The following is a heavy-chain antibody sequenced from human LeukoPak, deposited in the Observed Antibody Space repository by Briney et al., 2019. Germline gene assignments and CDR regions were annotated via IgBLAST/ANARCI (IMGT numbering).Heavy chain of an antibody. V-gene: IGHV4-39*07. CDR1: GGSISSYY. CDR2: IYYSGST. D-gene: IGHD3-10*01. J-gene: IGHJ4*02. Sequence: SETLSLTCTVSGGSISSYYWGWIRQPPGKGLEWIGSIYYSGSTYYNPSLKSRVTISVDTSKNQFSLKLSSVTAADTAVYYCARVARDYDGSGEVYWGQGTLVTVSS. CDR3: ARVARDYDGSGEVY.